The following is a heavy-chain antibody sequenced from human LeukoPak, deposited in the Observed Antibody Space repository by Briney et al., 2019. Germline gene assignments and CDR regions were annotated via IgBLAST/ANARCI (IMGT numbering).Heavy chain of an antibody. J-gene: IGHJ5*02. D-gene: IGHD2-2*01. V-gene: IGHV4-59*08. Sequence: SETLSLTCTVSGGSISSYYWSWIRQPPGNGLEWIGYIYYSGSTNYNPSLKSRVTISVDTSKNQFSLKLSSVTAADTAVYYCARHVVPAASNWFDPWGQGTLVTVSS. CDR1: GGSISSYY. CDR2: IYYSGST. CDR3: ARHVVPAASNWFDP.